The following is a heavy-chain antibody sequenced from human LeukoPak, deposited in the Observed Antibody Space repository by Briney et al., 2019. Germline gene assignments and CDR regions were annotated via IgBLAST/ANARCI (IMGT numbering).Heavy chain of an antibody. CDR2: MNPNSGNT. CDR1: GYTFTSHG. J-gene: IGHJ4*02. Sequence: GASVKVSCKASGYTFTSHGISWVRQAPGQGLEWMGWMNPNSGNTGYAQKFQGRVTMTRNTSISTAYMELSSLRSEDTAVYYCARGLGRTAMVTRGGVRFDYWGQGTLVTVSS. CDR3: ARGLGRTAMVTRGGVRFDY. D-gene: IGHD5-18*01. V-gene: IGHV1-8*02.